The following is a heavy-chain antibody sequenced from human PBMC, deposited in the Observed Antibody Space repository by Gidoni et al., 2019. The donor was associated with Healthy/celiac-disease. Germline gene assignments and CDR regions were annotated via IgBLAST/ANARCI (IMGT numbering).Heavy chain of an antibody. CDR2: IWYDGSNK. D-gene: IGHD1-26*01. CDR1: GFTFSSYG. J-gene: IGHJ4*02. Sequence: QVQLVESGGGVVQPGRSLRLSCAASGFTFSSYGMHWVRRAPGKGLEWVAVIWYDGSNKYYADSVKGRFTISRDNSKNTLYLQMNSLRAEDTAVYYCARESIVGETFDYWGQGTLVTVSS. CDR3: ARESIVGETFDY. V-gene: IGHV3-33*01.